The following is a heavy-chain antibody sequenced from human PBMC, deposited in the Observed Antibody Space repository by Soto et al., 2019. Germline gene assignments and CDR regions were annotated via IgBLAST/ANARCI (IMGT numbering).Heavy chain of an antibody. CDR1: GGSFGNSA. Sequence: QVLLVQSGAEVKKPGSSVKISCKASGGSFGNSAINWVRQTPGQGLEWLGGFIPVYRTLNYAQKFQGRVKINAEESKGKAYMTLSSMASNDTAVYYCATGVIWIGYFTVDSWGQGTRVTVSS. CDR3: ATGVIWIGYFTVDS. V-gene: IGHV1-69*01. J-gene: IGHJ4*02. CDR2: FIPVYRTL. D-gene: IGHD3-3*01.